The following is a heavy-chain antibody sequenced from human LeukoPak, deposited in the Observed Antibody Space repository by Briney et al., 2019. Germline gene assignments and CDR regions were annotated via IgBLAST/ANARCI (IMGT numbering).Heavy chain of an antibody. Sequence: SETLSLTCVVPGGPISISSWWSCVRQPPEKGLEWIGEIYHSGSTNYNPSLKSRVTISVDKSKNQFSLKLSSVTAADTAVYYCARNPGSEYPEWWGQGTLVTVSS. CDR2: IYHSGST. CDR3: ARNPGSEYPEW. J-gene: IGHJ4*02. CDR1: GGPISISSW. V-gene: IGHV4-4*02. D-gene: IGHD2-15*01.